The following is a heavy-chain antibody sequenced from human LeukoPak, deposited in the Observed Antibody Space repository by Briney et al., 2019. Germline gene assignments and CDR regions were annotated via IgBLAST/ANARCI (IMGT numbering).Heavy chain of an antibody. Sequence: SLSPSPATSGISLTVFATGGGPQAPGKGLEWVAFIWSDGSNKYHADSVKGRFTISRDNSKDTLYLQMNSLRAKDTAVYYCARGTRYTSIDYRGQGTLVTVSS. CDR1: GISLTVFA. CDR3: ARGTRYTSIDY. CDR2: IWSDGSNK. J-gene: IGHJ4*02. V-gene: IGHV3-33*01. D-gene: IGHD5-24*01.